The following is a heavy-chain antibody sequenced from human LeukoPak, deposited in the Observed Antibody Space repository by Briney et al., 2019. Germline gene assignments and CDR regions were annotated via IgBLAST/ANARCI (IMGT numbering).Heavy chain of an antibody. CDR3: AKRGVVIRVILVGFHKEAYYFDS. J-gene: IGHJ4*02. CDR1: GITLSNYG. V-gene: IGHV3-23*01. D-gene: IGHD3-22*01. CDR2: ISDSGGRT. Sequence: GGSLRLSCAVSGITLSNYGMSWVRLAPGKGLEWVAGISDSGGRTNYADSVKGRFTISRDNSKNTLYLQMNSLRAEDTAVYFCAKRGVVIRVILVGFHKEAYYFDSWGQGALVTVSS.